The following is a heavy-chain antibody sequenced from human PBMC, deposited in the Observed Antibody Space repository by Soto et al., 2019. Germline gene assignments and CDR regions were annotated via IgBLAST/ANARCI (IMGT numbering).Heavy chain of an antibody. D-gene: IGHD3-10*01. Sequence: GGSLRLSCAASGFTFSSDAMSWVRQAPGTGLEWVSAISGSGGSTYYADSVKGRFTTSRDNSKNTLYLQMNSLRAEDTAVYYCARERYGSGSFSSPPNYWGQGTLVTVSS. CDR2: ISGSGGST. CDR3: ARERYGSGSFSSPPNY. J-gene: IGHJ4*02. V-gene: IGHV3-23*01. CDR1: GFTFSSDA.